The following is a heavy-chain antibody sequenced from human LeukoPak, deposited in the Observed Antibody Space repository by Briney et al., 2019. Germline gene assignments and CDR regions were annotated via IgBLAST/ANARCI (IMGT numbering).Heavy chain of an antibody. Sequence: SETLSLTCAVYGGSFGGYYWGWIRQPPGKGLEWIGSIYHSGSTYYNPSLKSRVTISVDTSKNQFSLKLSSVTAADTAVYYCARRRGAYFDYWGQGTLATVSS. CDR2: IYHSGST. CDR1: GGSFGGYY. CDR3: ARRRGAYFDY. J-gene: IGHJ4*02. D-gene: IGHD1-26*01. V-gene: IGHV4-38-2*01.